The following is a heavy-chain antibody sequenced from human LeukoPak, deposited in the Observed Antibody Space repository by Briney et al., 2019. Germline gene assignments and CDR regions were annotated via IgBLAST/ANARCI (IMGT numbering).Heavy chain of an antibody. CDR2: VNPNSGNT. D-gene: IGHD1-26*01. CDR3: ARSPVGARRRNDY. CDR1: GYTFSSYD. J-gene: IGHJ4*02. V-gene: IGHV1-8*01. Sequence: ASVKVSCKTSGYTFSSYDINWVRQAPGQGLEWMGWVNPNSGNTGYAQKFRDRVTMTRSTSISTAYMELSSLGSEDTAVYYCARSPVGARRRNDYWGQGTLVTVSS.